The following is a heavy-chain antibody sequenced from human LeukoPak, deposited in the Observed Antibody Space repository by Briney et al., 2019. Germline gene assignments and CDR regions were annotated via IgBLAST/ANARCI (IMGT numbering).Heavy chain of an antibody. J-gene: IGHJ5*02. CDR3: ARDAYYYGSGSHWASNWFDP. CDR1: GGTFSSYA. D-gene: IGHD3-10*01. Sequence: SVKVSCKASGGTFSSYAISWVRQAPGQGLEWMGGIIPIFGTANYAQKFQGRVTITADESTSTAYMELSSLRSEDTAVYYCARDAYYYGSGSHWASNWFDPWGRGTLVTVSS. CDR2: IIPIFGTA. V-gene: IGHV1-69*13.